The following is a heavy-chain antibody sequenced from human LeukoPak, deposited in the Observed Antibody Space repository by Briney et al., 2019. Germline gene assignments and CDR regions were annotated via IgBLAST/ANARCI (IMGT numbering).Heavy chain of an antibody. D-gene: IGHD5-12*01. V-gene: IGHV3-7*01. Sequence: GGSLRLSCAASGFTFGSYWMSWVRQAPGKGLEWVANIKQDGSEKYYVDSVKGRFTISRDNAKNSLYLQMNSLRAEDTAVYYCAREGQGGYDLFPFDYWGQGTLVTVSS. CDR3: AREGQGGYDLFPFDY. CDR2: IKQDGSEK. J-gene: IGHJ4*02. CDR1: GFTFGSYW.